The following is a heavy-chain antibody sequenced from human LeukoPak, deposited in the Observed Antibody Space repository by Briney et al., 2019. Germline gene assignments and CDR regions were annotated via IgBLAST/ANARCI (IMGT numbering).Heavy chain of an antibody. D-gene: IGHD4/OR15-4a*01. Sequence: GGSLRLSCAASGFTFSSYAIHWVRQAPGKGLEWVAVISYDGSNKYYADSVKGRFTISRDNSKNTLYLQMNSLRAEDTAVYYCASGAFDYWGQGTLVTVSS. CDR1: GFTFSSYA. J-gene: IGHJ4*02. CDR3: ASGAFDY. V-gene: IGHV3-30*03. CDR2: ISYDGSNK.